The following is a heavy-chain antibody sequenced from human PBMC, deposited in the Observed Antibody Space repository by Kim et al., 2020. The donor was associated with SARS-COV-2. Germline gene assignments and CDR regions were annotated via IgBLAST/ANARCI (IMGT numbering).Heavy chain of an antibody. CDR3: AKRDGNYYYGSGSYLY. D-gene: IGHD3-10*01. Sequence: SVKGRFTISRDNSKNTLYLQMNSLRAEDTAVYYCAKRDGNYYYGSGSYLYWGQGTLVTVSS. V-gene: IGHV3-23*01. J-gene: IGHJ4*02.